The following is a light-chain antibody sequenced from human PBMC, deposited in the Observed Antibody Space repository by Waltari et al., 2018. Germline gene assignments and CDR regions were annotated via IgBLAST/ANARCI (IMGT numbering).Light chain of an antibody. Sequence: ITCRASQSISNYLKWYQQKPGKAPNLLIYAASSLQSGVPSRFSGSGSGTDFTLTISSLQPEDFATYYCQQSYSPLTFGGGTKVEIK. J-gene: IGKJ4*01. CDR3: QQSYSPLT. CDR1: QSISNY. V-gene: IGKV1-39*01. CDR2: AAS.